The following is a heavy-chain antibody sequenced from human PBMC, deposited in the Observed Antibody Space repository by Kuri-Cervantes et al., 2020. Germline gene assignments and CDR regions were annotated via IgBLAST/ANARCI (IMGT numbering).Heavy chain of an antibody. Sequence: GSLRLSCAVYGGSFSGYYWSWIRQPPGKGLEWIGEIYHSGSTNYNPSLKSRVTISVDKSKNQFSLKLSSVTAADTAVYYCASIIARATFDYWGQGTLVTVSS. D-gene: IGHD2/OR15-2a*01. V-gene: IGHV4-34*01. CDR3: ASIIARATFDY. J-gene: IGHJ4*02. CDR2: IYHSGST. CDR1: GGSFSGYY.